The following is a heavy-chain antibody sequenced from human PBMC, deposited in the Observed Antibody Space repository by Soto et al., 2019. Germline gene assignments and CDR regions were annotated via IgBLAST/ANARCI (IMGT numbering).Heavy chain of an antibody. CDR3: AKDILLLFFTHGYYFDY. CDR2: ISGSGGST. V-gene: IGHV3-23*01. Sequence: HPGGSLRLSCAASGFTFSSYAMSWFRQAPGKGLEWVSAISGSGGSTYYADSVKGRFTISRDNSKNTLYLQMNSLRAEDTAVYYCAKDILLLFFTHGYYFDYSCQGTLVSVFS. J-gene: IGHJ4*02. CDR1: GFTFSSYA. D-gene: IGHD3-3*01.